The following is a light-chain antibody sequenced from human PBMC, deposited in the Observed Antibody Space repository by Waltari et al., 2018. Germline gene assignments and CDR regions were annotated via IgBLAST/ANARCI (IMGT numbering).Light chain of an antibody. V-gene: IGKV3-20*01. CDR3: HQYGNSPKT. CDR2: ATS. J-gene: IGKJ1*01. Sequence: DTVLTQSPGPLSLSPGEKATLSCRASQTVGTNSLAWYQQKPGQAPRLLIFATSTRATGVTDRFSGSGSGTDFTLTISSLGPEDFAVYYCHQYGNSPKTFGQGTKVEIK. CDR1: QTVGTNS.